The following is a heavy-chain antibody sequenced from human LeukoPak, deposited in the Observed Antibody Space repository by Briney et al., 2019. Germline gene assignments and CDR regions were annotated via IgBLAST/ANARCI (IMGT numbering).Heavy chain of an antibody. J-gene: IGHJ6*03. CDR3: AREGLQPTEGVYYYYYYMDV. CDR1: GGSISSGSYY. Sequence: KPSETLSLTCTVSGGSISSGSYYWSWIRQPAGKGLEWIGRIYTSGSTNYNPSLKSRVTISVDTSKNQFSLKLSSVTAADTAVYYCAREGLQPTEGVYYYYYYMDVWGKGTTVTVSS. CDR2: IYTSGST. D-gene: IGHD4-11*01. V-gene: IGHV4-61*02.